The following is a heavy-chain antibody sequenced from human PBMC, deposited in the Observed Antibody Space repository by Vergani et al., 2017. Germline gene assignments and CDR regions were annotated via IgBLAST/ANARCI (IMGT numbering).Heavy chain of an antibody. Sequence: EVQLLESGGGLVQPGGSLRLSCAASGFTFSSYAMSWVRQAPGKGLEWVSAISGSGGSTYYADSVKGRFTISRDNSKNTLYLQMNSLRAEDTAVYYCAREDYVLGYCSGGSCSHDQYYMDFWGKGTTVTVSS. CDR3: AREDYVLGYCSGGSCSHDQYYMDF. CDR2: ISGSGGST. CDR1: GFTFSSYA. V-gene: IGHV3-23*01. D-gene: IGHD2-15*01. J-gene: IGHJ6*03.